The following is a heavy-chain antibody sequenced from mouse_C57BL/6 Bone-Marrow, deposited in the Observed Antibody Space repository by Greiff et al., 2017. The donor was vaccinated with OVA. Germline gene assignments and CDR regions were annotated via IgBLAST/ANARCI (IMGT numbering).Heavy chain of an antibody. CDR2: ISYDGSN. CDR3: AKDLPGNYYAMDY. CDR1: GYSITSGYY. V-gene: IGHV3-6*01. D-gene: IGHD6-1*01. J-gene: IGHJ4*01. Sequence: DVHLVESGPGLVKPSQSLSLTCSVTGYSITSGYYWNWIRQFPGNKLEWMGYISYDGSNNYNPSLKNRISITRDTSKNQFFLKLNSVTTEDTATYYCAKDLPGNYYAMDYWGQGTSVTVSS.